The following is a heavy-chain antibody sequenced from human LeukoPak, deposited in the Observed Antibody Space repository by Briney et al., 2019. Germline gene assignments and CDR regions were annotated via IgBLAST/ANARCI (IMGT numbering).Heavy chain of an antibody. J-gene: IGHJ4*02. D-gene: IGHD3-9*01. CDR2: INPNSGGT. V-gene: IGHV1-2*02. Sequence: GASVKVSCKAPGYTFTGYYMHWVRQAPGQGLEWMGWINPNSGGTNYAQKFQGRVTMTRDTSISTAYMELSRLRSDDTAMYYCARGGRGYDILTIDYWGQGTLVTVSS. CDR3: ARGGRGYDILTIDY. CDR1: GYTFTGYY.